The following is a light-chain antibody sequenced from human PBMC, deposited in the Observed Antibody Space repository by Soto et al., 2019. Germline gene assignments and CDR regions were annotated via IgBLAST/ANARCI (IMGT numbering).Light chain of an antibody. CDR3: QHRSNWPPYT. CDR2: DAS. V-gene: IGKV3-11*01. Sequence: EIVLTQSPATLSLSPGERATLSCRASQSVSSYLAWYQQKPGQAPRLLIYDASNRATGIPARFSGSGSGTDFTLTINSLEPEDFAFYYCQHRSNWPPYTFGQGTKLEIK. CDR1: QSVSSY. J-gene: IGKJ2*01.